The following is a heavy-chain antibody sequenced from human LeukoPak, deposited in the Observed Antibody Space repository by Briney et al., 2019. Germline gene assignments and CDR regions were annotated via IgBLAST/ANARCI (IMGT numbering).Heavy chain of an antibody. CDR2: ISGSGGST. D-gene: IGHD6-13*01. J-gene: IGHJ4*02. V-gene: IGHV3-23*01. Sequence: GGSLRLSCAASGFTFSSYAMNWVRRAPGKGLEWVSAISGSGGSTYYADSVKGRFTISRDNSKSTLYLQMNSLRAEDTAVYYCANLPGYSSSWSPGFDYWGQGTLVTVSS. CDR3: ANLPGYSSSWSPGFDY. CDR1: GFTFSSYA.